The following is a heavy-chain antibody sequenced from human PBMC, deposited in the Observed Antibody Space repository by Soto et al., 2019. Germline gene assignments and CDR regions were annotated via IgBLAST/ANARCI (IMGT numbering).Heavy chain of an antibody. Sequence: EVQLLESGGGLVQPGGSLRLSCAASGFTFSSYAMSWVRQAPGKGLEWVSAISGSGGSTYYADSVKGRFTISSDNSKNTLYLQMNSLRAEDTAVYYCAKGGVYSGPGYYYSGMDVWGQGTTVTVSS. J-gene: IGHJ6*02. CDR3: AKGGVYSGPGYYYSGMDV. D-gene: IGHD5-12*01. CDR1: GFTFSSYA. V-gene: IGHV3-23*01. CDR2: ISGSGGST.